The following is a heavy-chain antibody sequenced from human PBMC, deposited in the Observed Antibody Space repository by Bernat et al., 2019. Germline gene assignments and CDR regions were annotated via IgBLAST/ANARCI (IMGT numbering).Heavy chain of an antibody. V-gene: IGHV3-30*03. Sequence: QVQLVESGGGVVQPGRSLRLSCAASGFTFSSYGMHWVRQAPGKGLEWVAVISYDGSNKYYADSVKGRFTISRDNSKNTLYLQMNSLRAEDTAVYYCARGGYYDSSPWRYYYYYGMDVWGQGTTVTVSS. CDR2: ISYDGSNK. J-gene: IGHJ6*02. D-gene: IGHD3-22*01. CDR1: GFTFSSYG. CDR3: ARGGYYDSSPWRYYYYYGMDV.